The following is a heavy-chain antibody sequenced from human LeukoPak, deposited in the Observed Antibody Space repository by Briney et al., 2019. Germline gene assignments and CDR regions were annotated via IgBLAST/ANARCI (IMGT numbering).Heavy chain of an antibody. CDR2: ISSSSSYI. D-gene: IGHD5-24*01. CDR3: AREADGYNSNWLDP. J-gene: IGHJ5*02. V-gene: IGHV3-21*01. CDR1: GFSFSDST. Sequence: GGSLRLSCAASGFSFSDSTMNWVRQAPGKGLEWVSSISSSSSYIYYADSVKGRFTISRDNANNSLYLQMNSLRAEDTAVFYCAREADGYNSNWLDPWGQGTLVTVSS.